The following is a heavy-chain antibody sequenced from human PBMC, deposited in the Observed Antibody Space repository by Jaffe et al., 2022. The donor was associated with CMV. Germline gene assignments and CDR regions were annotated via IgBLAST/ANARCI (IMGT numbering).Heavy chain of an antibody. CDR2: ISGSGGST. CDR3: AKDLITFGGVIVNGLYFDY. CDR1: GFTFSSYA. J-gene: IGHJ4*02. D-gene: IGHD3-16*02. Sequence: EVQLVESGGGLVQPGGSLRLSCAASGFTFSSYAMSWVRQAPGKGLEWVSAISGSGGSTYYADSVKGRFTISRDNSKNTLYLQMNSLRAEDTAVYYCAKDLITFGGVIVNGLYFDYWGQGTLVTVSS. V-gene: IGHV3-23*04.